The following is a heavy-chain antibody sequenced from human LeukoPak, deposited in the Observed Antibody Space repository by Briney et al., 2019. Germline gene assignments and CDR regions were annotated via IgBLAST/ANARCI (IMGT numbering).Heavy chain of an antibody. CDR1: GGSISSSSYY. CDR2: IYYSGST. D-gene: IGHD3-10*01. V-gene: IGHV4-39*07. CDR3: ARDSWLGAIDY. Sequence: SETLSLTCTVSGGSISSSSYYWGWIRQPPGKGLEWIGSIYYSGSTYYNPSLKSRVTISVDTSKNQFSLKLSSVTAADTAVYYCARDSWLGAIDYWGQGTLVTVSS. J-gene: IGHJ4*02.